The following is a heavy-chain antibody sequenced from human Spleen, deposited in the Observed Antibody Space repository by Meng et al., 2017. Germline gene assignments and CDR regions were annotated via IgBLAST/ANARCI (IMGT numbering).Heavy chain of an antibody. CDR2: IKQDESEK. CDR1: GFIFSSYW. D-gene: IGHD1-1*01. CDR3: AREKLHADFDY. V-gene: IGHV3-7*01. J-gene: IGHJ4*02. Sequence: GESLKISCAASGFIFSSYWMTWVRQAPGKGLEWVATIKQDESEKYYVDSLKGRFTISRDNAKNSLSLQMNSLRAEDTAVYYCAREKLHADFDYWGQGTLVTVSS.